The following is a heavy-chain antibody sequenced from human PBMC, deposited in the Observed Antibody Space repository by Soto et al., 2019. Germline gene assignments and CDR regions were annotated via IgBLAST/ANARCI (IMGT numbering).Heavy chain of an antibody. Sequence: EVQLLQSGGGLVQPGGSLRLSCAASGFTLSSYAMSWVRKTPGGGLEWVSAIGQNTHYVDSVKGRFTISRDNSKNTLYLQMNSLRAEDTAVYYCAKKASSSSAHFDSWGQGTLVTVSS. J-gene: IGHJ4*02. D-gene: IGHD6-6*01. V-gene: IGHV3-23*05. CDR2: IGQNT. CDR1: GFTLSSYA. CDR3: AKKASSSSAHFDS.